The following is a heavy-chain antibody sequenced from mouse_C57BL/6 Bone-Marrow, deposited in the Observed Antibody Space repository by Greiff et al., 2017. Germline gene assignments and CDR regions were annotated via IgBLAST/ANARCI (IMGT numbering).Heavy chain of an antibody. J-gene: IGHJ2*01. V-gene: IGHV1-81*01. CDR3: ARYPY. CDR1: GYTFTSYG. CDR2: IYPRSGNT. Sequence: QVQLQQSGAELARPGASVKLSCKASGYTFTSYGISWVKQRTGQGLEWIGVIYPRSGNTHYNEKFKGKATLTADKSSSTAYMELRSLTSEDSAVYFCARYPYWGQGTTLTVSS.